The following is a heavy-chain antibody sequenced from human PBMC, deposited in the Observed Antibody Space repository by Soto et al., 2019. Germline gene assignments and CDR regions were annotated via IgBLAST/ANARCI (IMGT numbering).Heavy chain of an antibody. CDR1: GYTFTSYY. D-gene: IGHD6-19*01. Sequence: ASVKVSCKASGYTFTSYYMHWVRQAPGQGLEWMGIINPSGGSTSYAQKFQGRVTMTRDTSTSTVYMELSSLRSEDTAVYYCACAFGQWLAHTYYYGMDVWSQLTTSTVSS. V-gene: IGHV1-46*01. CDR3: ACAFGQWLAHTYYYGMDV. CDR2: INPSGGST. J-gene: IGHJ6*02.